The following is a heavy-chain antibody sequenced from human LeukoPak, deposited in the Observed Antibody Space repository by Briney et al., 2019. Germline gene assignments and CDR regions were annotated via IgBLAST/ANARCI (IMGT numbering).Heavy chain of an antibody. CDR1: GFTFSSYG. J-gene: IGHJ4*02. CDR2: ISYDGSNK. Sequence: QAGGSLRLSCAASGFTFSSYGMHWVRQAPGKGLEWVAVISYDGSNKYYADSVKGRFTISRDNAKNSLYLQMNSLRAEDTAVYYCARAVRYVVPMWGEALDYWGQGTLVTVSS. D-gene: IGHD2-21*01. V-gene: IGHV3-30*03. CDR3: ARAVRYVVPMWGEALDY.